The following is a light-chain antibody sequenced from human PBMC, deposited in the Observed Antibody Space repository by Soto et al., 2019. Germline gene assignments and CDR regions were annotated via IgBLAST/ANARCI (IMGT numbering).Light chain of an antibody. CDR2: GAS. V-gene: IGKV3-20*01. CDR3: QQYGSSPT. CDR1: QSVSSSS. J-gene: IGKJ4*01. Sequence: EIVLTQSPGTLSLSPGERATLSCRASQSVSSSSLAWYQKKPGQAPRLLIYGASSRATGIPARFSGSGSGTDFTLTISRLEPEDFAVYYCQQYGSSPTFGRGTKVEIK.